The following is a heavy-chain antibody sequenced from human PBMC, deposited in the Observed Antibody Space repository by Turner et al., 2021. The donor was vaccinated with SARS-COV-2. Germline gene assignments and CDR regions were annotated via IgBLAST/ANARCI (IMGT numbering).Heavy chain of an antibody. CDR2: IYYSGSA. V-gene: IGHV4-39*01. CDR3: ARLMDTAMDYYGTDV. D-gene: IGHD5-18*01. J-gene: IGHJ6*02. CDR1: GGSISSSSYY. Sequence: QLQLQESVPGLVKPSETLSLTCTVSGGSISSSSYYWGWIRPPPGKGLEWIGNIYYSGSAYYNPSLKSRVTISVDPSKNQFSLKLTSVTAADTAVYYCARLMDTAMDYYGTDVWGQGTTVTVSS.